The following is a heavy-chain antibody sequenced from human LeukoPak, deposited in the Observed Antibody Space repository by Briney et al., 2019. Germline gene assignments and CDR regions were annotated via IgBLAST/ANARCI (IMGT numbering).Heavy chain of an antibody. D-gene: IGHD3-10*01. CDR3: ARGPSITMVRGGQWYYYMDV. J-gene: IGHJ6*03. V-gene: IGHV1-46*01. CDR2: INPSGGST. Sequence: ASVKVSCKASGYTFTSYYMHWVRQAPGQGLEWMGIINPSGGSTNYAQKFQGRVTMTRDTSTNTVYMVLSSLRSEDTAVYYCARGPSITMVRGGQWYYYMDVWGKGTTVTISS. CDR1: GYTFTSYY.